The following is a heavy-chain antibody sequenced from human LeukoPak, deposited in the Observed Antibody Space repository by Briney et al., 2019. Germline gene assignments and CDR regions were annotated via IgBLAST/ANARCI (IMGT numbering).Heavy chain of an antibody. CDR2: IYYTGST. J-gene: IGHJ4*02. CDR1: GGSISGYH. V-gene: IGHV4-39*01. Sequence: PSETLSLTCTVSGGSISGYHWVWIRQPPGKGLEWIGNIYYTGSTSYNPSLRSRVTISVDPSKNQFSLRLASVTAADTAVYYCARHKGGSSLSDYWGQGTLVTVSS. CDR3: ARHKGGSSLSDY. D-gene: IGHD6-6*01.